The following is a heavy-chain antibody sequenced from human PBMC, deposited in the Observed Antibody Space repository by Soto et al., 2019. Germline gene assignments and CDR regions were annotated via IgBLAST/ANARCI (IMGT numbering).Heavy chain of an antibody. Sequence: ASVKVSCKASGYTFTGNYIHWVRQAPGQGLEWMGWVSAYNGNTHYEQKLQGRVTLTTDTSTSTAYMELRSLTSDDTAVYFCARGGQWDFLSDYWGQGTLVTVSS. J-gene: IGHJ4*02. D-gene: IGHD1-26*01. CDR1: GYTFTGNY. CDR3: ARGGQWDFLSDY. CDR2: VSAYNGNT. V-gene: IGHV1-18*04.